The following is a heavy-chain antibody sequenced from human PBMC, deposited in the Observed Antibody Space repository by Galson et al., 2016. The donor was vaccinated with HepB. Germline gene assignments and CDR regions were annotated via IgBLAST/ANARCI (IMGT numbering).Heavy chain of an antibody. CDR2: IYWDDDK. CDR1: GFSFTSSGVG. D-gene: IGHD3-10*01. J-gene: IGHJ5*01. Sequence: PALVKPTQTLTLTCTFSGFSFTSSGVGVGWIRQPPGKALEWLALIYWDDDKRYSPSLKSRLTIIKDTSKNQVLLTMTSTDPVDTATYYCAHRRGYSLSGTTKRDWFDSWGQGSLVTVAS. V-gene: IGHV2-5*02. CDR3: AHRRGYSLSGTTKRDWFDS.